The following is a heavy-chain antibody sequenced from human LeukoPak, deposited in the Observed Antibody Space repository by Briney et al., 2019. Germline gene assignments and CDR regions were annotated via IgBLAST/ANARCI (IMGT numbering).Heavy chain of an antibody. V-gene: IGHV3-7*01. J-gene: IGHJ4*02. CDR1: GFMFRSYW. D-gene: IGHD3-3*01. CDR2: IKQDGSEK. CDR3: ARRITIFGVAYDY. Sequence: GGSLRLSCGASGFMFRSYWMSWVRQAPGKGLEWVANIKQDGSEKYYVDSVKGRFTISRDNAKNSLYLQMNSLRAEDTAVYYCARRITIFGVAYDYWGQGTLVTVSS.